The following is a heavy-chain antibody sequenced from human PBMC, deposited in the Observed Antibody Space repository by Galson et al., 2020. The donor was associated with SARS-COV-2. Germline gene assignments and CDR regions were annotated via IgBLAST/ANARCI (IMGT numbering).Heavy chain of an antibody. CDR2: ISGSGGST. Sequence: GESLKISCAASGFTFSSYAMSWVRQAPGKGLEWVSAISGSGGSTYYADSVKGRFTISRDNSKNTLYLQMNSLRAEDTAVFYCAKGGTPHDYGDYFDYWGQGTLVTVSS. J-gene: IGHJ4*02. CDR3: AKGGTPHDYGDYFDY. CDR1: GFTFSSYA. D-gene: IGHD4-17*01. V-gene: IGHV3-23*01.